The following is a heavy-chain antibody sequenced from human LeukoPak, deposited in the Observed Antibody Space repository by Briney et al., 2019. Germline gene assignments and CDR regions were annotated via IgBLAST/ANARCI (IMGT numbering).Heavy chain of an antibody. Sequence: GGSLRLSCAASGFTFSSYAMSWVRQAPGKGLEWVSAISGSGGSTYYADSVKGRFTISRGNSKNTLYLQMNSLRAEDTAVYYCAKNIYDILTGYNYWGQGTLVTVSS. CDR1: GFTFSSYA. V-gene: IGHV3-23*01. CDR2: ISGSGGST. D-gene: IGHD3-9*01. J-gene: IGHJ4*02. CDR3: AKNIYDILTGYNY.